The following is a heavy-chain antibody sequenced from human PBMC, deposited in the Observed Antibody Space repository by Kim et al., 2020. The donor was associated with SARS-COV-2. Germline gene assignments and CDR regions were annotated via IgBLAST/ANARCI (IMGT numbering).Heavy chain of an antibody. Sequence: GGSLRLSCAASGFTFNNYAMSWVRQAPGKGLEWVSSISSGGGSTHYADSVKGRFTISRDNSKNMLYLQMNSLSGQDTAVYYCANAGGNTYFDYWGQGTLV. J-gene: IGHJ4*02. D-gene: IGHD2-15*01. CDR3: ANAGGNTYFDY. CDR2: ISSGGGST. CDR1: GFTFNNYA. V-gene: IGHV3-23*01.